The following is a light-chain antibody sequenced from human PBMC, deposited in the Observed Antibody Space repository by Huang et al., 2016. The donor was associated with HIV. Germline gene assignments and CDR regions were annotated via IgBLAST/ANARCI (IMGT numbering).Light chain of an antibody. CDR2: GAS. J-gene: IGKJ4*01. CDR1: QSVSSNY. CDR3: QQYGSSPLT. V-gene: IGKV3-20*01. Sequence: EIVLTQSPGTLSLSPVERATLSCRASQSVSSNYLAWYQQKPGQAPRLLIYGASSRATGIPDRFSGSGSGTDFTLTISRLEPEDFAVYYCQQYGSSPLTFGRDQGGDQT.